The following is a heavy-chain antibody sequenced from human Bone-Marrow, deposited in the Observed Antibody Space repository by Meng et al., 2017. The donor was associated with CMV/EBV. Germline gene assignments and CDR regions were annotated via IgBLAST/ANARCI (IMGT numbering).Heavy chain of an antibody. CDR3: AIGRYQLLFPVYYYYGMDV. CDR2: IIPIFGTA. J-gene: IGHJ6*02. Sequence: SVNVSCKDSGGTFSSYAISWVRQAPGQGLEWMGGIIPIFGTANYAQKFQGRVTITTDESTSTAYMELRSLRSEDTAVYYCAIGRYQLLFPVYYYYGMDVWGQGTMVTVSS. V-gene: IGHV1-69*05. D-gene: IGHD2-2*01. CDR1: GGTFSSYA.